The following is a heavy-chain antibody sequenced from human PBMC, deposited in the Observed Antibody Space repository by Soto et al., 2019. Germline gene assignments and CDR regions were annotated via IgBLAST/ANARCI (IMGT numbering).Heavy chain of an antibody. CDR1: GFIFSDSA. D-gene: IGHD2-15*01. Sequence: EVQLVESGGGLVQPGGSLKLSCAASGFIFSDSAVHWVRQASGKGLEWVGRIRAKTNNYATAYVASVQGRFTVSRDDSKNTAYLQMSSLRTEDTAMYYCIRLEESGCSGDRCYSGFDHWGQGTLVTVSS. J-gene: IGHJ4*02. V-gene: IGHV3-73*02. CDR3: IRLEESGCSGDRCYSGFDH. CDR2: IRAKTNNYAT.